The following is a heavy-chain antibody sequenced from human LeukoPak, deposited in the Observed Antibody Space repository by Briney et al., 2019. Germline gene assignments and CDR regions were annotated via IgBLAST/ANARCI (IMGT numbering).Heavy chain of an antibody. CDR1: GFTFSSYW. V-gene: IGHV3-74*01. J-gene: IGHJ6*02. CDR3: ARRVVPGNLYYYYGMDV. CDR2: INSDGSST. Sequence: GGSLRLSCAASGFTFSSYWMHWVRQAPGKGLVWVSRINSDGSSTSYADSVKGRFTISRDNAKNTLYLQMNSLRAEDTAVYYCARRVVPGNLYYYYGMDVWGQGTTVTVSS. D-gene: IGHD2-2*01.